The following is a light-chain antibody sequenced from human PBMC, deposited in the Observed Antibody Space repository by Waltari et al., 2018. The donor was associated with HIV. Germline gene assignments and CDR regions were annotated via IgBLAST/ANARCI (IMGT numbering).Light chain of an antibody. V-gene: IGLV2-23*02. CDR1: SSDVGSYNV. Sequence: QSALTQPASVSGSPGQSITISCTGTSSDVGSYNVVSWYQQHPGKAPKRMIYEVTKRPSGVFNRFSGSKSGNTASLTISGLQAEDEADYYCCSYAGRSTHVFGTGTKVTVL. J-gene: IGLJ1*01. CDR3: CSYAGRSTHV. CDR2: EVT.